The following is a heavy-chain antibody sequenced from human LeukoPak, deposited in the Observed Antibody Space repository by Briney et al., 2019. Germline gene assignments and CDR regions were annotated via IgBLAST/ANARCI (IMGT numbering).Heavy chain of an antibody. V-gene: IGHV3-23*01. CDR2: IIGSGTST. CDR1: GFTVTTYS. CDR3: ARDHPGYSGYDSNGGVN. Sequence: GGSLRLSCAVSGFTVTTYSMTWVRQAPGKGLEWVSGIIGSGTSTFYADSVKGRFTISRDNAKNSLYLQMNSLRAEDTAVYYCARDHPGYSGYDSNGGVNWGQGTLVTVSS. D-gene: IGHD5-12*01. J-gene: IGHJ4*02.